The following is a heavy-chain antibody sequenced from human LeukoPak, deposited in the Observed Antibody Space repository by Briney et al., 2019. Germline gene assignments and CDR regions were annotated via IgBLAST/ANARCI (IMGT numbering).Heavy chain of an antibody. CDR3: RYGSVSYSDY. Sequence: SVNVSCKASLGTFSSYAISWVRPAPGQGLEWMGGIIPIFGTANYAQKSQGIVTITADESTSAAFMELSSLRSEDTAVYYCRYGSVSYSDYWGQGTLVTVSS. V-gene: IGHV1-69*01. CDR1: LGTFSSYA. CDR2: IIPIFGTA. J-gene: IGHJ4*02. D-gene: IGHD3-10*01.